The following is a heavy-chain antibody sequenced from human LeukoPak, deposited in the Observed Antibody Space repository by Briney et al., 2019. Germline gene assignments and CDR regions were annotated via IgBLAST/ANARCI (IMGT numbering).Heavy chain of an antibody. CDR1: GFTFSSYS. V-gene: IGHV3-48*04. CDR3: ARDRDYDFWSHFDY. CDR2: ISSSSSTI. Sequence: GGSLRLSCAASGFTFSSYSMNWVRQAPGKGLEWVSYISSSSSTIYYADSVKGRFTISRDNAKNSLYLQMNSLRAEDTAVYYCARDRDYDFWSHFDYWGQGTLVTVSS. J-gene: IGHJ4*02. D-gene: IGHD3-3*01.